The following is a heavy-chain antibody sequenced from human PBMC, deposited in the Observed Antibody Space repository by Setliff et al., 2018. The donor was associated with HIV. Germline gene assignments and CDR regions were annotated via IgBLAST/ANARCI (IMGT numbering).Heavy chain of an antibody. CDR3: ARGRLLWSGSYYYYYMDV. CDR2: IVVDSGNT. D-gene: IGHD3-10*01. J-gene: IGHJ6*03. Sequence: SVKVSCKASGFTFNTSAIQWVRQARGRRLEWIGWIVVDSGNTNYAQKFQERVTITRDMSTSTAYMELSSLRSEDTAVYYCARGRLLWSGSYYYYYMDVWGKGTTVTVSS. CDR1: GFTFNTSA. V-gene: IGHV1-58*02.